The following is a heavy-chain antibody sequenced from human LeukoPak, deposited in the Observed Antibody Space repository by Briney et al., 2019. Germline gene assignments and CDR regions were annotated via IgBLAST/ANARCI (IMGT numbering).Heavy chain of an antibody. V-gene: IGHV4-61*01. J-gene: IGHJ6*02. Sequence: NPSETLSLTCTVSGGSVSSSSSYWSWIRQPPGKGLEWIGYIYYSGSTNYNPSLKSRVTISVDTSKNQFSLKLSSVTAADTAVYYCARAHHRTYYDFWSGPRPIYGMDVWGQGTTVTVSS. CDR1: GGSVSSSSSY. CDR3: ARAHHRTYYDFWSGPRPIYGMDV. CDR2: IYYSGST. D-gene: IGHD3-3*01.